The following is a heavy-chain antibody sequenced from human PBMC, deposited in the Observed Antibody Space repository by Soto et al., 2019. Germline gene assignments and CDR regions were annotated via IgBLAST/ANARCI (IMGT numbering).Heavy chain of an antibody. V-gene: IGHV1-69*01. Sequence: QVQLVQSGAEVKKPGSSVKVSCKASGGTFSSYSINWVRQAPGQGLEWMGEIIPIFGTANYAQKFQGRVTITADEATSTAYMALSSLRSEDKAVYYCARDGGRHSGGIDYWGQGTLVTVSS. CDR2: IIPIFGTA. D-gene: IGHD1-26*01. CDR1: GGTFSSYS. CDR3: ARDGGRHSGGIDY. J-gene: IGHJ4*02.